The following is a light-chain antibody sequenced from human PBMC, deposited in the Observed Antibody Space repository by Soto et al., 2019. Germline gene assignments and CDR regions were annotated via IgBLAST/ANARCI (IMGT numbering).Light chain of an antibody. CDR3: CSYAGSSTSV. Sequence: QSGLTQPASVSGSPGQSITISCTGTSSDVGSYNLVSWYQQHSGKAPKLMIYEGSKRPSGVSNRFSGSKSGNTASLTISGLQAEDEADYYCCSYAGSSTSVFGTGTKVTVL. V-gene: IGLV2-23*01. J-gene: IGLJ1*01. CDR1: SSDVGSYNL. CDR2: EGS.